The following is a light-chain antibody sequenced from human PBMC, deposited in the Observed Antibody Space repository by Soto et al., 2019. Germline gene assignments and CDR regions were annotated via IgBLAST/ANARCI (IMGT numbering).Light chain of an antibody. Sequence: EIVMTQSPATLSVSPGERATLSCRASQSVSSYLAWYQQKPGQAPRLLIYDASNRATGIPARFSGSGSGTDFTLTISSLEPEDFAVYYCQQRSNWPLTFGGGTKVDIK. CDR1: QSVSSY. CDR2: DAS. CDR3: QQRSNWPLT. J-gene: IGKJ4*01. V-gene: IGKV3-11*01.